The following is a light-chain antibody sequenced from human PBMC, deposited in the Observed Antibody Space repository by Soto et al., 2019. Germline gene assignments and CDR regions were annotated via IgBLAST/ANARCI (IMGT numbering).Light chain of an antibody. V-gene: IGKV1D-12*01. CDR1: QPISNW. Sequence: DIQLTQSPSSVSASVGDSVTITCRASQPISNWLAWLLQKPGKAPKSLIHGASSLHSGVPSRFSGSKSGTEFTLNISSLQSEDFATYYCQQYKAYPNTFGRGTKIEI. CDR2: GAS. J-gene: IGKJ2*01. CDR3: QQYKAYPNT.